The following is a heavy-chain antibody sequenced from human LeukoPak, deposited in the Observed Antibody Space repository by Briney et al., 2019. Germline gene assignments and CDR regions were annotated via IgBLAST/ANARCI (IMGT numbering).Heavy chain of an antibody. CDR2: IRSKAYGGTT. CDR3: IRDGGGLVVITQDY. Sequence: GGSLRLSCTASGFTFGDYAMSWVRQAPGKGLEWVGFIRSKAYGGTTEYAASVKGRFTISRDDSKSIAYLQMNSLKTEDTAVYYCIRDGGGLVVITQDYWGQGTLVTVSS. CDR1: GFTFGDYA. V-gene: IGHV3-49*04. J-gene: IGHJ4*02. D-gene: IGHD3-22*01.